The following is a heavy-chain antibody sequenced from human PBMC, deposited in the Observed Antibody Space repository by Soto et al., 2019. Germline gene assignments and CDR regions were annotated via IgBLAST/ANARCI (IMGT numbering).Heavy chain of an antibody. J-gene: IGHJ3*02. CDR2: IYYSGST. V-gene: IGHV4-39*02. CDR1: GGSISSSSYY. Sequence: SKTLSLTCTVSGGSISSSSYYWGWIRQPPGKGLEWIGSIYYSGSTYYNPSLKSRVTISVDTSKDQFSLKLSSVTAADTAVYYCARDEYCTNGVCYSGDAFDIWRQVTMVTVS. CDR3: ARDEYCTNGVCYSGDAFDI. D-gene: IGHD2-8*01.